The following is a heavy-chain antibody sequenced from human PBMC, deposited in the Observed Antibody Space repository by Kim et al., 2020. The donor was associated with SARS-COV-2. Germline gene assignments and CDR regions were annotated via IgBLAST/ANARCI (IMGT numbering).Heavy chain of an antibody. D-gene: IGHD3-22*01. CDR2: IKQDGSEK. CDR3: ARVNYYDSSGYYPGYYYYGMDV. Sequence: GGSLRLSCAASGFTFSSYWMSWVRQAPGKGLEWVANIKQDGSEKYYVDSVKGRFTISRDNAKNSLYLQMNSLRAEDTAVYYCARVNYYDSSGYYPGYYYYGMDVWGQGTTVTVSS. CDR1: GFTFSSYW. J-gene: IGHJ6*02. V-gene: IGHV3-7*01.